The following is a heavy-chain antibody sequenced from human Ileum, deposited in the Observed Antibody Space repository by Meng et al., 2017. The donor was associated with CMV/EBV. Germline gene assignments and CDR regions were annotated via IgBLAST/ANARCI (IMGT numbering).Heavy chain of an antibody. D-gene: IGHD3-10*01. CDR2: INYSGSA. Sequence: TWAVSGGSLTGYYCSWIRQPPGKGLEWIGEINYSGSANYNPSLNSRVTISVDTFKNQCSLKLTSVTAADTAMYYCARRVGSGKYFFDYWSLGALVTVSS. V-gene: IGHV4-34*01. J-gene: IGHJ4*02. CDR3: ARRVGSGKYFFDY. CDR1: GGSLTGYY.